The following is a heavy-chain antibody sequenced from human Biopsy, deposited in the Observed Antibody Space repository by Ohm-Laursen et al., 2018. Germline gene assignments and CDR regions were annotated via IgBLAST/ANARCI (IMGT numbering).Heavy chain of an antibody. CDR2: INHSGST. CDR1: GGSISSDY. V-gene: IGHV4-34*01. Sequence: GTLSLTCTVSGGSISSDYWSWIRQPPGKGLEWIGEINHSGSTNNNPSLKSRVTISVDTSKNQFSLKVSSVTAADTAVYYCARGRGYCGGDCYPTYYYNYGMDVWGQGTTVTVSS. D-gene: IGHD2-21*02. CDR3: ARGRGYCGGDCYPTYYYNYGMDV. J-gene: IGHJ6*02.